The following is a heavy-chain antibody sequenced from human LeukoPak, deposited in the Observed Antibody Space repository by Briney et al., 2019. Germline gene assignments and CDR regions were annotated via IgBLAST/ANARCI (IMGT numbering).Heavy chain of an antibody. Sequence: GSSVKVSCKASGGTFSSYAISWVRQAPGQGLEWMGRIIPILGIANYAQKFQGRVTMTRDTSTTTVYMELSSLSSEDTAVYYCARVGASGPPFDYWGQGTLVTVSS. D-gene: IGHD1-26*01. CDR1: GGTFSSYA. CDR3: ARVGASGPPFDY. V-gene: IGHV1-69*04. J-gene: IGHJ4*02. CDR2: IIPILGIA.